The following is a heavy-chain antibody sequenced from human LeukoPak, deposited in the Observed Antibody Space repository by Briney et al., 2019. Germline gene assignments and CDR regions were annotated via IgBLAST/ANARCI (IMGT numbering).Heavy chain of an antibody. J-gene: IGHJ4*02. Sequence: PSQTLSLTCRVSGGTVSNGGYYWGWIPHHPGKGLAWIGYTHVFGKAYYTTSLTSRVSISVITSKNQFSLTVNSVTVADTARYYCARASTSMVPKYFDYWGKGTLLPVSS. CDR3: ARASTSMVPKYFDY. CDR2: THVFGKA. D-gene: IGHD5-18*01. V-gene: IGHV4-31*03. CDR1: GGTVSNGGYY.